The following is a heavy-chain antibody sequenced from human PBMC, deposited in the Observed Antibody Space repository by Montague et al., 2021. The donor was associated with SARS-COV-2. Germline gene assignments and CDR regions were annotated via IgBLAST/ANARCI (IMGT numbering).Heavy chain of an antibody. CDR3: ARHPQH. CDR1: GGSISNSVYY. Sequence: SETLSLTCTVSGGSISNSVYYWGWVRQPPGKGLVWIGSNYYSGSTNYHPSLKSRLTIAVDTSENQFSLNLRSMTAADTAVYYCARHPQHWGQGTLVTVSS. V-gene: IGHV4-39*01. J-gene: IGHJ1*01. CDR2: NYYSGST.